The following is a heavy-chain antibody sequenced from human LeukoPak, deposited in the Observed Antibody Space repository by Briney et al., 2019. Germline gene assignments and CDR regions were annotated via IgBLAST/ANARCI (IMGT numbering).Heavy chain of an antibody. CDR3: SGPTDSSAWAPIDY. J-gene: IGHJ4*02. D-gene: IGHD6-19*01. V-gene: IGHV3-30*04. CDR2: ISFARSHK. CDR1: GFTFSSYA. Sequence: PGGSLRLSCAASGFTFSSYATHWVRQAPGKGLEWVALISFARSHKNYADSLKVRFTISRDNPNTTLCLQMTSLRPEDTAVYYFSGPTDSSAWAPIDYWGEGTLVTV.